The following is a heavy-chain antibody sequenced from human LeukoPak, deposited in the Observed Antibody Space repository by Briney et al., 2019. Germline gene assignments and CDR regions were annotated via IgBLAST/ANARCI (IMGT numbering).Heavy chain of an antibody. D-gene: IGHD1-26*01. V-gene: IGHV4-4*07. Sequence: SETLSLTCTVSGGSISSYYWSWIRQPAGKGLEWIGRIYTSGSTNYNPSLKSRVTISVDKSKNQFSLKLSSVTAADTAVYYCARQAGGSYLLPFDYWGQGTLVTVSS. CDR3: ARQAGGSYLLPFDY. CDR2: IYTSGST. J-gene: IGHJ4*02. CDR1: GGSISSYY.